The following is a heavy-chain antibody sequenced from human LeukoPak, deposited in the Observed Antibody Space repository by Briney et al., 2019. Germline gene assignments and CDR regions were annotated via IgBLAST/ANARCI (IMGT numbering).Heavy chain of an antibody. CDR3: ARWTASFDY. J-gene: IGHJ4*02. Sequence: SETLSLTCTVSGGSISSYYWSWIRQPPGKGLEWIGYIYYSGSTNYNPSLKSRVTISVDTSENQFSLKLSSVTAADTAVYCCARWTASFDYWGQGTLVTVSS. V-gene: IGHV4-59*01. CDR2: IYYSGST. D-gene: IGHD3/OR15-3a*01. CDR1: GGSISSYY.